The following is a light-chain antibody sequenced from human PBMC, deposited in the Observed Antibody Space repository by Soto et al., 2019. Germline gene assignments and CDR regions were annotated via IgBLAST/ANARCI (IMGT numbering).Light chain of an antibody. CDR2: RSS. CDR1: ETISSSH. Sequence: EVVLTQSPGTLSLSPGERATLSCRASETISSSHLAWYQQTPGQAPRLLLYRSSTRATGIPDRFSGSGSGTDFTLTISRLEPADAAVYYCQQYESLLWTFGPGTKLEIK. V-gene: IGKV3-20*01. CDR3: QQYESLLWT. J-gene: IGKJ1*01.